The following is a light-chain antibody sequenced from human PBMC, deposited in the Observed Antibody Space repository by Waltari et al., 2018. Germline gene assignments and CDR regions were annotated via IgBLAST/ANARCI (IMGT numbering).Light chain of an antibody. Sequence: ETVMTQSPTTLSLSPGDRATLSCRASQSVSTNLAWYQQKPGQAPRPLIYGASIRATGVPARFSGRGAGTEFTLTIISLQSEDFAVYYCQQYNNWPPYIFGQGSQLEI. CDR3: QQYNNWPPYI. CDR2: GAS. CDR1: QSVSTN. V-gene: IGKV3D-15*01. J-gene: IGKJ2*01.